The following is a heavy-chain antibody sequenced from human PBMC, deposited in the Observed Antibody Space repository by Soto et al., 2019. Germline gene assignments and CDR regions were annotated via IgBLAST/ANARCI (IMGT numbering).Heavy chain of an antibody. V-gene: IGHV3-23*01. J-gene: IGHJ3*02. CDR3: ASAKAVVVAALGI. CDR2: ISENGGSRGGT. Sequence: EGHLLESGGGLVQPGGSLRLSGTASGFTFSNSAMIWVRQAPGQGLEWVSSISENGGSRGGTYYADSVKGRFTISRNNYRITLDLQVDSLTGAHPAVYYCASAKAVVVAALGIWGQGTMVTVYS. D-gene: IGHD2-21*01. CDR1: GFTFSNSA.